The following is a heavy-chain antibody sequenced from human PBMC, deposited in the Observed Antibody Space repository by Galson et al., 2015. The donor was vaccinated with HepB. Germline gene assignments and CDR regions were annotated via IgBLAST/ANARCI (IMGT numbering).Heavy chain of an antibody. CDR2: ISGSGGST. D-gene: IGHD3-10*01. CDR1: GFTFSSYA. CDR3: AKEVTMVRGTGDYFDY. J-gene: IGHJ4*02. Sequence: SLRLSCAASGFTFSSYAMSWVRQAPGKGLEWVSAISGSGGSTYYADSVKGRFTISRDNSKNTLYLQMNSLRAEDTAVYYCAKEVTMVRGTGDYFDYWGQGTLVTVSS. V-gene: IGHV3-23*01.